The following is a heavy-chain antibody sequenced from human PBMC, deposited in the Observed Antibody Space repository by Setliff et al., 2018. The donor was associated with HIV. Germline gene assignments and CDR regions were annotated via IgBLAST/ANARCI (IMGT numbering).Heavy chain of an antibody. V-gene: IGHV3-7*03. Sequence: PGGSLRLSCAASGFTFGDYGMNWVRQTPGKGLEWVASISPDGTRNHCVGSVKGRFTASRDNAKNSLYLQMNSLRAEDTAVYFCARVLLITNAVYGVVSNRFDPWGRGSQVTVSS. D-gene: IGHD3-3*01. CDR2: ISPDGTRN. CDR3: ARVLLITNAVYGVVSNRFDP. CDR1: GFTFGDYG. J-gene: IGHJ5*02.